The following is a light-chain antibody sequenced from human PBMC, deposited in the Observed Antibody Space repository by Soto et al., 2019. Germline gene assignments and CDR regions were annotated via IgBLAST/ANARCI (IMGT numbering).Light chain of an antibody. CDR3: QSYGSSLSGFYV. J-gene: IGLJ1*01. CDR1: SSNIGAGYD. V-gene: IGLV1-40*01. Sequence: QSVLTQPPSVSGAPGQRVTISCTGSSSNIGAGYDVHWYQQLPGTAPKLLIYGNSNRPSGVPDRLSGSKSGTSASLAITGLQAEDEADYYCQSYGSSLSGFYVFGTGTKVTVL. CDR2: GNS.